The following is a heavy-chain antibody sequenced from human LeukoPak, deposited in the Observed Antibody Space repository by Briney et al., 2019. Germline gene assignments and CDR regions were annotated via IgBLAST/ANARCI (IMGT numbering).Heavy chain of an antibody. D-gene: IGHD1-26*01. CDR3: AREWGELYYFDC. V-gene: IGHV1-69*13. CDR1: GGTFSSYS. CDR2: IIPIFGTA. J-gene: IGHJ4*02. Sequence: ASVKVSCKASGGTFSSYSISWVRQAPGQGLEWMGGIIPIFGTANYAQKFQGRVTITADESTSTAYMELSSLRSEDTAVYYCAREWGELYYFDCWGQGTLVTVSS.